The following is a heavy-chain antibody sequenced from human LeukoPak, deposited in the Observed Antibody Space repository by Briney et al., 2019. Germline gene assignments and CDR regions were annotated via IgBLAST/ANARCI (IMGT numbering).Heavy chain of an antibody. J-gene: IGHJ4*02. CDR1: GLTFSSYA. D-gene: IGHD1-26*01. CDR3: ARQKWDSFDY. V-gene: IGHV3-23*01. CDR2: ISGSGHST. Sequence: PGGSLRLSCAASGLTFSSYAMSWVRQAPGKGLEWVSSISGSGHSTYYADSVKGRLTISRDNSKNTLYLQMNSLRAEDTAVYYCARQKWDSFDYWGQGTLVTVSS.